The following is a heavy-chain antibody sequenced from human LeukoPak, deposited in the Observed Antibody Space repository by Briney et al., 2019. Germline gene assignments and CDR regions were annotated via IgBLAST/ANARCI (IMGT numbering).Heavy chain of an antibody. V-gene: IGHV4-38-2*02. D-gene: IGHD3-10*01. CDR2: IYYIGST. J-gene: IGHJ6*04. Sequence: PSETLSLTCTVSGYSISSGYYWGWIRQPPGKGLEWIGNIYYIGSTNYNPSLRSRVTISLDTSKNQLSLKLSSVTAADTAVYYCARSPRFSMVRGAFEMDVWGKGTTVTISS. CDR1: GYSISSGYY. CDR3: ARSPRFSMVRGAFEMDV.